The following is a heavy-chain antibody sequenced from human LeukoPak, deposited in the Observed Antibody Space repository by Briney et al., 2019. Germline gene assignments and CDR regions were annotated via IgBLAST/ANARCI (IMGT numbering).Heavy chain of an antibody. CDR3: ATYTRRWYQLLERFDP. J-gene: IGHJ5*02. Sequence: ASVKVSCKASGYTFTSYGISWVRQAPGKGLEWVGGFDPEDGETIYAQKFQGRVTMTEDTSTDTAYMELSSLRSEDTAVYYCATYTRRWYQLLERFDPWGQGTLVTVSS. V-gene: IGHV1-24*01. CDR2: FDPEDGET. CDR1: GYTFTSYG. D-gene: IGHD2-2*01.